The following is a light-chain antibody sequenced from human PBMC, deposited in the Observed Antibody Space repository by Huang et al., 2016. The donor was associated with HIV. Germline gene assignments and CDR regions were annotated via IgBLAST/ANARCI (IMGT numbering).Light chain of an antibody. Sequence: EIVLTQSSATLSLSPGERATLSCRASQSVSSYLAWYQHKPGQAPRLLIYDASNRATGIPARFSGSGSGTDFTLTISSLEPEDFAVYYCQQRSSWSGTFGQGTKVEVK. CDR2: DAS. CDR1: QSVSSY. J-gene: IGKJ1*01. CDR3: QQRSSWSGT. V-gene: IGKV3-11*01.